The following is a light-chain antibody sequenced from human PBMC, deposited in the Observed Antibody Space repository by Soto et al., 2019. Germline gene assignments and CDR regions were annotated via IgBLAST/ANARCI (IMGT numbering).Light chain of an antibody. CDR1: QSVSSY. Sequence: EIVLPQSPATPSLSPGERATLSCRASQSVSSYLAWYQQKRGQAHRLLIADASNRATGIPARFRGSGSGTDFTLTISSLEPEDFAVYYCQQRSNWPWTFGQGTKV. V-gene: IGKV3-11*01. CDR2: DAS. CDR3: QQRSNWPWT. J-gene: IGKJ1*01.